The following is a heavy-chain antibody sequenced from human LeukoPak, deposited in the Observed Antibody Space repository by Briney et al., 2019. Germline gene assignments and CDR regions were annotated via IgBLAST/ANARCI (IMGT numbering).Heavy chain of an antibody. CDR2: ISGSGGST. Sequence: GGSLRLSCAASGFTFSSYAMSWVRQAPGKGLEWVSAISGSGGSTYYADSVKGRFAISRDNSKNTMYLQMNNLRAEDTAVYYCATRGLSGYYYGMDVWGQGTTVTVSS. D-gene: IGHD2-15*01. J-gene: IGHJ6*02. CDR1: GFTFSSYA. CDR3: ATRGLSGYYYGMDV. V-gene: IGHV3-23*01.